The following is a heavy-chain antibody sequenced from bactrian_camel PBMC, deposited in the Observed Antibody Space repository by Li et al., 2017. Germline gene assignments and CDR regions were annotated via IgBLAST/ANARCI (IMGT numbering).Heavy chain of an antibody. V-gene: IGHV3S53*01. CDR2: IENDGSI. CDR1: ASRYSSYC. Sequence: VQLVESGGGSVQAGGSLRLSCAASASRYSSYCAGWFRQAPGAEREWVATIENDGSISVADSVKGRFTVSKDNVKSTLYLQMNSLKPDDTGMFYCAAAYPGARCLVVESRGDILKSIATGARGPRSPSP. J-gene: IGHJ4*01. D-gene: IGHD1*01. CDR3: AAAYPGARCLVVESRGDILKSIAT.